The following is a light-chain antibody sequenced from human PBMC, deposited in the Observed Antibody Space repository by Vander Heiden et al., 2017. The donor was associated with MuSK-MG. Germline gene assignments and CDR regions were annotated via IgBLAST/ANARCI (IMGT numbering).Light chain of an antibody. J-gene: IGKJ3*01. CDR2: GAS. CDR1: QSVSNNY. V-gene: IGKV3-20*01. CDR3: QQYGTSPGT. Sequence: EIVLTQSPGTLSFPPGARVTLPCRASQSVSNNYLAWYQQKPGQAPRLLIYGASSRATGIPDRFSGRGSGTDFSLTISRLEPEDVAVYYCQQYGTSPGTFGPGTTVEIK.